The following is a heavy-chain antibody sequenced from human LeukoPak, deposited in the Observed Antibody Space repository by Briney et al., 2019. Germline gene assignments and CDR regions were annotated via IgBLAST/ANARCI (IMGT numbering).Heavy chain of an antibody. CDR3: ARGRSTGYPYYFEY. J-gene: IGHJ4*02. Sequence: ASVKVSCKASGHTFTSYDINWVRQATGQGLEWVGWMNPNSGSTGYAQKFQGRVTITRNTSISTAYMELSGLRSEDTAVYYCARGRSTGYPYYFEYWGQGTLVTVSS. V-gene: IGHV1-8*03. CDR2: MNPNSGST. CDR1: GHTFTSYD. D-gene: IGHD5-12*01.